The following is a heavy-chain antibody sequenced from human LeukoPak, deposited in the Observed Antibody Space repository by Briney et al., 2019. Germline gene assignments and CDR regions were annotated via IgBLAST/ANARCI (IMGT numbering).Heavy chain of an antibody. CDR1: GFTVSSNY. D-gene: IGHD2-2*01. CDR2: IYSDGST. CDR3: AKDAVPAALGEYFFDY. J-gene: IGHJ4*02. Sequence: GGSLRLSCAASGFTVSSNYMSWVRQAPGKGLDWVSLIYSDGSTYYADSVKGRFTISRDNSKNTLYLQMNSLRDEDTAVYYCAKDAVPAALGEYFFDYWGQGTRVTVSS. V-gene: IGHV3-53*01.